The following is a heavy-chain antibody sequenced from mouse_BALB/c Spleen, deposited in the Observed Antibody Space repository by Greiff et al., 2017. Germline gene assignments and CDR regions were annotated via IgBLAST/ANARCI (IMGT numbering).Heavy chain of an antibody. V-gene: IGHV5-6-3*01. J-gene: IGHJ3*01. CDR2: INSNGGST. CDR3: ARSTKTWFAY. Sequence: EVKVVESGGGLVQPGGSLKLSCAASGFTFSSYGMSWVRQTPDKRLELVATINSNGGSTYYPDSVKGRFTISRDNAKNTLYLQMSSLKAADTATYYCARSTKTWFAYWGQGTLVTVSA. CDR1: GFTFSSYG. D-gene: IGHD2-1*01.